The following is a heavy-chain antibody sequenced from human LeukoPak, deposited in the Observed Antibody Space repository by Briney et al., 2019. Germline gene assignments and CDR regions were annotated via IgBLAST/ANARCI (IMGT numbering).Heavy chain of an antibody. CDR3: AKDTDYYGGPPGY. CDR2: IYSGGIT. J-gene: IGHJ4*02. V-gene: IGHV3-53*01. Sequence: GGSLRLSCAASGFAVSNNYMSWVRQAPGKGLEWVSIIYSGGITYYVDSVKGRFTISRDNSKNTLYLQMSSLRAEDTAVYYCAKDTDYYGGPPGYWGQGTLVTVSS. D-gene: IGHD4-23*01. CDR1: GFAVSNNY.